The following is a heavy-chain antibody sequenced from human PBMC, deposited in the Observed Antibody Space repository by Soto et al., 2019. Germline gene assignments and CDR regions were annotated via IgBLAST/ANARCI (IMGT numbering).Heavy chain of an antibody. J-gene: IGHJ5*02. CDR3: AGLKSTYYDSSGYFATPWFDP. CDR1: GGSISSSSYY. CDR2: IYYSGST. V-gene: IGHV4-39*01. D-gene: IGHD3-22*01. Sequence: SETLSLTCTVSGGSISSSSYYWGWIRQPPGKGLEWIGSIYYSGSTYYNPSLKSRVTISVDTSKNQFSLKLSSVTAADTAVYYCAGLKSTYYDSSGYFATPWFDPWGQGTLVTVSS.